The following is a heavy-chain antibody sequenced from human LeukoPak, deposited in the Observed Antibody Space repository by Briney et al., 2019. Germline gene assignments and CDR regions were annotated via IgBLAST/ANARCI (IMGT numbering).Heavy chain of an antibody. Sequence: SETLSLTCTVSGGSISSYYWSWIRQPPGKGLEWIGYIYYSGSTNYNPSLKSRVTISVDTSKNQFSLKLSSVTAADTAVYYCARAYYDSSGSAAFDIWGQGTMVTVSS. J-gene: IGHJ3*02. CDR2: IYYSGST. D-gene: IGHD3-22*01. CDR3: ARAYYDSSGSAAFDI. CDR1: GGSISSYY. V-gene: IGHV4-59*01.